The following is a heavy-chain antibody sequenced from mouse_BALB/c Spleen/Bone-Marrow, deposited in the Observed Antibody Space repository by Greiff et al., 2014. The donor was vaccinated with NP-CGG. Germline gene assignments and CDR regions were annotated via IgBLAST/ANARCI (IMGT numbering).Heavy chain of an antibody. CDR2: IYPGSDST. Sequence: QVQLKESGAELGKPGTSVKMSCKASGYTFTSYWMHWGEQGPGQGLEWIGDIYPGSDSTNYNEKFKSKATLTVDTSSSTAYMQLSSLTSEDSAVYYCAREKDWVFDYWGQGTTLTVSS. J-gene: IGHJ2*01. CDR1: GYTFTSYW. V-gene: IGHV1-55*01. CDR3: AREKDWVFDY. D-gene: IGHD4-1*01.